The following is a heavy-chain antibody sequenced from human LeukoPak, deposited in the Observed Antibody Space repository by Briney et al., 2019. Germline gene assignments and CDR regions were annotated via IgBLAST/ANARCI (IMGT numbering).Heavy chain of an antibody. CDR1: GFTFRSYV. D-gene: IGHD1-26*01. CDR2: ITGDGGGT. Sequence: GGSLRLSCAASGFTFRSYVMSWVRQAPGKGLEWVSAITGDGGGTNHADSVKGRFTISRDNSKNTLYLQMNSLRAEDTAVYYCAKETSSGNFVTIDCWGQGTLVTVSS. J-gene: IGHJ4*02. V-gene: IGHV3-23*01. CDR3: AKETSSGNFVTIDC.